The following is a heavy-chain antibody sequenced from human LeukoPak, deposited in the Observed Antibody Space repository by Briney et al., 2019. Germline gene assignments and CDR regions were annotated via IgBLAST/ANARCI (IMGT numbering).Heavy chain of an antibody. Sequence: GGSLRLSCAASGFTFSSYGMHWVRQAPGKGLEWVAFIRYDGSNKYYADSVKGRFTISRDNSKNTLYLQMNSLRAEDTAVYYCAKAGLTYYDFWSGHWDYFDYWGQGTLVTVSS. CDR2: IRYDGSNK. J-gene: IGHJ4*02. CDR3: AKAGLTYYDFWSGHWDYFDY. V-gene: IGHV3-30*02. D-gene: IGHD3-3*01. CDR1: GFTFSSYG.